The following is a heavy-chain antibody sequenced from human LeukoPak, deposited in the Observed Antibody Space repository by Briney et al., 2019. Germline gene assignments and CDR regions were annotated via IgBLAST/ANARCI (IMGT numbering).Heavy chain of an antibody. V-gene: IGHV4-59*01. CDR2: IFHSGNT. CDR3: ASLMSLYYFDY. J-gene: IGHJ4*02. CDR1: GVPINSYY. D-gene: IGHD3-10*01. Sequence: SETLSLTCNVSGVPINSYYWSWIRRPPGKGLEWIGYIFHSGNTNYNPSLKSRVTISVDTSKSHFSLKLTSVTAADTAVYYCASLMSLYYFDYWGQGALVTVSS.